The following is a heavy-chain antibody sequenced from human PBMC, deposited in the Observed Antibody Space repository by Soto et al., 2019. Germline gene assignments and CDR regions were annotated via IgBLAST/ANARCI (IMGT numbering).Heavy chain of an antibody. J-gene: IGHJ4*02. V-gene: IGHV3-23*01. D-gene: IGHD6-19*01. CDR3: AKDATRNSGWYHFDY. CDR1: GFTFYNFA. CDR2: ITDSGGST. Sequence: PGGSLRLSCAASGFTFYNFALGWVRQAPGKGLEWVSAITDSGGSTYYADSVKGRFTISRDNSKNTLYLQMNSLRAEDTAVYYCAKDATRNSGWYHFDYWGQGSLFTVS.